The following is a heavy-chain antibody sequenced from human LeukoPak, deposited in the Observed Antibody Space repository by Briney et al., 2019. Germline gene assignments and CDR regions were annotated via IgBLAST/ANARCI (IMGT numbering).Heavy chain of an antibody. CDR2: ISGGNNAI. D-gene: IGHD4-11*01. J-gene: IGHJ3*02. Sequence: AGGSLRLSCAASGFTFTKYEMNWVRQAPGKGLGWISYISGGNNAIYYADSVKGRFTISRDNGKNSLYLHMSSLRADDTAIYYCATETEYSNYDAFDIWGQGTMVTVSS. CDR3: ATETEYSNYDAFDI. CDR1: GFTFTKYE. V-gene: IGHV3-48*03.